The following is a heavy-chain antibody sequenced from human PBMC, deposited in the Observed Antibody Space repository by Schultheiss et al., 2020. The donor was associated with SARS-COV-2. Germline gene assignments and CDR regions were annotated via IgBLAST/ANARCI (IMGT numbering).Heavy chain of an antibody. Sequence: SETLSLTCVVSGVSISSYYWSWIRQPPGKGLEWIGYIYYSGSTNYNPSLKSRVTISVDTSKNQFSLKLSSVTAADTAVYYCARSPYSSSWLDVWGQGTTVTVSS. V-gene: IGHV4-59*01. CDR2: IYYSGST. D-gene: IGHD6-13*01. CDR1: GVSISSYY. J-gene: IGHJ6*02. CDR3: ARSPYSSSWLDV.